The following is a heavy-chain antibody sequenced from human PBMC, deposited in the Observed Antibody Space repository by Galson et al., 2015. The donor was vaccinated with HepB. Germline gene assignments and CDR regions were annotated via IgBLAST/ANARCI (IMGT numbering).Heavy chain of an antibody. Sequence: ETLSLTCAVYGGSFSGYYWSWIRQPPGKGLEWIGEINHSGSTNYNPSLKSRVTISVDTSKNQFSLKLSSVTAADTAVYYCARLDRWVSMVRGVIKGRNAFDIWGQGTMVTVSS. CDR3: ARLDRWVSMVRGVIKGRNAFDI. V-gene: IGHV4-34*01. J-gene: IGHJ3*02. D-gene: IGHD3-10*01. CDR1: GGSFSGYY. CDR2: INHSGST.